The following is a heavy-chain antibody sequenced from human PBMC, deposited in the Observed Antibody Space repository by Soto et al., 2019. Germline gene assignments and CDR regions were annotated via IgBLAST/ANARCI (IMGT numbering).Heavy chain of an antibody. CDR2: IDGSGGIT. Sequence: QLLQSGGCLVQPGGSLTLSCAASGLTFGTTDMSWVRQAPGEGLEWVSTIDGSGGITYYADSVKGRFTISRDNSRNTVYLQMNSLRGDDTALYYCVKNSGWFNTWGQGALVTVSS. CDR3: VKNSGWFNT. J-gene: IGHJ5*02. V-gene: IGHV3-23*01. D-gene: IGHD3-10*01. CDR1: GLTFGTTD.